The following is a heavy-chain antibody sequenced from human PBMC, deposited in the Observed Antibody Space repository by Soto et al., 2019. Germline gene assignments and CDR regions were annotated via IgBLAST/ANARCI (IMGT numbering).Heavy chain of an antibody. CDR2: ISAYNGNT. D-gene: IGHD3-3*01. V-gene: IGHV1-18*01. J-gene: IGHJ5*02. CDR3: AREPTIFGVPSWFDP. CDR1: GYTFTSYG. Sequence: QVQLVQSGAEVKKPGASVKVSCKASGYTFTSYGISWVRQAPGQGLEWMGWISAYNGNTNYAQKLQGRVTMTTDTSTSTAYMELRSLSSDDTAVYYCAREPTIFGVPSWFDPWGQGTLVTVSS.